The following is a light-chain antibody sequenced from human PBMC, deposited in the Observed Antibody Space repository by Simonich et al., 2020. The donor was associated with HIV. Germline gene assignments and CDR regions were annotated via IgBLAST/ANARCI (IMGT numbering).Light chain of an antibody. CDR2: GAS. V-gene: IGKV3-15*01. CDR1: PSVSSN. CDR3: QQYNNWPPGYT. Sequence: EIVMTQSPATLSVSPVERATLSCRASPSVSSNLAWYQQKPGLAPRLLIYGASSRATGVPARFSGSGSGTEFTLTISSMQSEDFAIYYCQQYNNWPPGYTFGQGTKLEIK. J-gene: IGKJ2*01.